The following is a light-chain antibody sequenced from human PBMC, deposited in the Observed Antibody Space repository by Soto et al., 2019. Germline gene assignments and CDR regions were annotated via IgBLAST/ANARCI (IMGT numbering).Light chain of an antibody. CDR3: QQYYSFPLT. Sequence: VIWMTQSPSLLSASTVDRVTITCRISQGISSYLAWYQQKPGKAPELLIYAASTLQSGVPSRFSGSGSGTDFTLTISCPQSEDFATYYCQQYYSFPLTFGPGTKVDIK. J-gene: IGKJ3*01. V-gene: IGKV1D-8*01. CDR1: QGISSY. CDR2: AAS.